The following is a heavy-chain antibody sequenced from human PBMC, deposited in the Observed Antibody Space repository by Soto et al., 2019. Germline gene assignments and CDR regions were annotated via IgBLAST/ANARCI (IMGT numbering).Heavy chain of an antibody. J-gene: IGHJ4*02. CDR1: GNRFTRYW. CDR3: VGLGAYNSVRLAD. D-gene: IGHD3-22*01. CDR2: IYPGDSDT. Sequence: GDSMKISCKGSGNRFTRYWIGLVRQMPGNGLEWMGIIYPGDSDTRYSPSFQGQVTISADKSISTAYLQWSSLKASDTAMYYCVGLGAYNSVRLADWGRGTMGTVSS. V-gene: IGHV5-51*01.